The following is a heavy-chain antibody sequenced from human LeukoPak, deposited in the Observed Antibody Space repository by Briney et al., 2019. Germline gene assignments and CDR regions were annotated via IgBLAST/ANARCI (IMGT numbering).Heavy chain of an antibody. Sequence: GGSLRLSCAASGCTFSRYSMNCVRQAPGKGLEWGSSISSSSSYIYYADSVKGRFTISRDNAKNSLYLQMNSLRAEDKAVYSCARDPATLGLSLDYWGQGTLVNVSS. CDR1: GCTFSRYS. CDR3: ARDPATLGLSLDY. V-gene: IGHV3-21*01. CDR2: ISSSSSYI. D-gene: IGHD3-22*01. J-gene: IGHJ4*02.